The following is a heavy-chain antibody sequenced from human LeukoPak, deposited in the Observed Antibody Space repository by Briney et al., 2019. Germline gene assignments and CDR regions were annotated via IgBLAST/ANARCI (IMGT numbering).Heavy chain of an antibody. CDR1: GGSISSYY. D-gene: IGHD1-14*01. V-gene: IGHV4-59*01. CDR2: IYYSGST. CDR3: ARRNSEYYYGMDV. Sequence: NPSETLSLTCTVSGGSISSYYWSWIRQPPGKGLEWIGYIYYSGSTNYNPSLKSRVTISVDTSKNQFSLKLSSVTAADTAVYYCARRNSEYYYGMDVWGQGTTVTVSS. J-gene: IGHJ6*02.